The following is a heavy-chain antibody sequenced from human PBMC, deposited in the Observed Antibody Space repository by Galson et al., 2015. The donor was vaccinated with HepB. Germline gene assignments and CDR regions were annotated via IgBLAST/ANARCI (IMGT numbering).Heavy chain of an antibody. CDR1: GFSFSRYS. V-gene: IGHV3-23*01. CDR2: IWGGGGEI. CDR3: AKDYSPDTGYDIDY. Sequence: SLRLSCAASGFSFSRYSMNWVRQAPGKGLEWVSVIWGGGGEIHYADPVKGRFTISRDNSKNIVYLQMNSLRAEDTAIYYCAKDYSPDTGYDIDYWGQGTLVTVSS. J-gene: IGHJ4*02. D-gene: IGHD5-12*01.